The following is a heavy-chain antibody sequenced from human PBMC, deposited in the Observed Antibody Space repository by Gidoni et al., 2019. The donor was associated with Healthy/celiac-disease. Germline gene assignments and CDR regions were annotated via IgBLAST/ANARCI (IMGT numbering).Heavy chain of an antibody. CDR2: INAGNGNT. Sequence: QVQLVQSGAEAKKPGASVKVSCKASGYTFTSYAMHWVRQAPGQRLEWMGWINAGNGNTKYSQKFHGRVTITSDTSASTAYMELSSLRSEDTAVYYCARAQYYDCWSGYSDWGQGTLVTVSS. CDR1: GYTFTSYA. V-gene: IGHV1-3*01. D-gene: IGHD3-3*01. J-gene: IGHJ4*02. CDR3: ARAQYYDCWSGYSD.